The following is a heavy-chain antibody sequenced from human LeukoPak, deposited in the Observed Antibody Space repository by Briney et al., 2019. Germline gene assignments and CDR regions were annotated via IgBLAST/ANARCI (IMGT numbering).Heavy chain of an antibody. Sequence: GASVKVSCKASGYTFTSYYMHWVRQAPGQGLEWMGIINPSGGSTSYAQKFQGRVTMTRDTSTSTVYMELSSLRSEDTAVYYCASRYYDSSGYDGFDYWGQGTLVTVSS. D-gene: IGHD3-22*01. CDR3: ASRYYDSSGYDGFDY. V-gene: IGHV1-46*03. CDR2: INPSGGST. CDR1: GYTFTSYY. J-gene: IGHJ4*02.